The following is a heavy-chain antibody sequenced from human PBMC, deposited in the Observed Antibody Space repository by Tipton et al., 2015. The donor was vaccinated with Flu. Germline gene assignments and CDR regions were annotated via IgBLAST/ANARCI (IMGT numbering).Heavy chain of an antibody. J-gene: IGHJ4*02. V-gene: IGHV3-7*04. CDR2: IKPDGSET. CDR1: GFTFSTYW. Sequence: SLRLSCAASGFTFSTYWMTWIRQAPGKGLEWVAVIKPDGSETHYLGSVKGRFTLSRDNAKNSVSLQMSNLRVEDTAEYYCVRAIAASESFWGQGTLVTVSS. CDR3: VRAIAASESF. D-gene: IGHD3-10*01.